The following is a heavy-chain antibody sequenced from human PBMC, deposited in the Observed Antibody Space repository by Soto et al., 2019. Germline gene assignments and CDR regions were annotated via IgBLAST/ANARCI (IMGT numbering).Heavy chain of an antibody. CDR1: GGSISTYY. V-gene: IGHV4-59*07. CDR3: ARVSYDLVYYFDF. CDR2: VYYNGFT. J-gene: IGHJ4*02. D-gene: IGHD3-16*01. Sequence: QVQLRESGPGLVKPSDTLSLICTVSGGSISTYYWSWIRQPPGKGLEWIASVYYNGFTNYNPSLMSRVTMSVDTFTNQLSLRLNSVTAADTAMYYCARVSYDLVYYFDFWGQGTLVTVSS.